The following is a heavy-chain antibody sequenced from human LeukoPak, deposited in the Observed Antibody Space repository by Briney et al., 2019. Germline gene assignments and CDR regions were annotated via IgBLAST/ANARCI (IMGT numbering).Heavy chain of an antibody. CDR2: IYYSGST. CDR1: GGSISSSSYY. CDR3: ARVVNDIVVVPATITTTHHIGNWFDP. J-gene: IGHJ5*02. V-gene: IGHV4-39*07. D-gene: IGHD2-2*02. Sequence: PSETLSLTCTVSGGSISSSSYYWGWIRQSPGKGLEWIGSIYYSGSTYYNPSLKSRVTISVDTSKNQFSLKLSSVTAADTAVYYCARVVNDIVVVPATITTTHHIGNWFDPWGQGTLVTVSS.